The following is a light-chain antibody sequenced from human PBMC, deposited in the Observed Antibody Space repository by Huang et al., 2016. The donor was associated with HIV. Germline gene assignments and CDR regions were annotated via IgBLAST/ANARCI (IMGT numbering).Light chain of an antibody. J-gene: IGKJ4*01. CDR3: QQYGSPPPLT. Sequence: EIVLTQSPGTLSLSPGERATLASRASQTINNNYLAWYQQKPGQAPRLRIYGASSRATGIPDRFSSSGSGTAFTLTISRLEPEDFTLYYCQQYGSPPPLTFGGGTKVEIK. CDR2: GAS. CDR1: QTINNNY. V-gene: IGKV3-20*01.